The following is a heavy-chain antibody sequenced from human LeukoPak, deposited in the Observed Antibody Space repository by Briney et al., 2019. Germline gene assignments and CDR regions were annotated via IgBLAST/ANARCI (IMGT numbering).Heavy chain of an antibody. CDR2: IYHSGST. CDR1: GGSISSGGYS. V-gene: IGHV4-30-2*01. Sequence: SETLSLTCAVSGGSISSGGYSWSWIRQPPGKGLEWIGYIYHSGSTYYNPSLKSRVTISVDRSKNQFSLKLSSVTAADTAVYYCASGGQWLDAFDIWGQGTMVTASS. CDR3: ASGGQWLDAFDI. J-gene: IGHJ3*02. D-gene: IGHD6-19*01.